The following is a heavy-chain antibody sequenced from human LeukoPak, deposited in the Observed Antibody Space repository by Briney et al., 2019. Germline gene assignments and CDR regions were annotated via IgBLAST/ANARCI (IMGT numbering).Heavy chain of an antibody. Sequence: SVKVSCNVPGYTLTELSMHWVRQAPGKGLEWMGGFDPEDGETIYAQKFQGRVTMTEDTSTDTAYMELSSMRSEDTAVYYCATAVVLMVYATSFDYWGLGTLVTVSS. CDR2: FDPEDGET. D-gene: IGHD2-8*01. J-gene: IGHJ4*02. CDR3: ATAVVLMVYATSFDY. CDR1: GYTLTELS. V-gene: IGHV1-24*01.